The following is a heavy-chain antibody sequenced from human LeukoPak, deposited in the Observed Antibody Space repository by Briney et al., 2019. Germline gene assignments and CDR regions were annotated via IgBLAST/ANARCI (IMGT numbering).Heavy chain of an antibody. CDR1: GDSFTSSNVY. CDR2: IYSSGNT. Sequence: PSETLSLTCSVSGDSFTSSNVYWGWIRQPPGKGLEWIGTIYSSGNTYYNPSLKSRVTISVDTSENEFYLNLTSVTAADTAVYYCATGGYCSSTSCYGPRWFDPWGQGTLVTVSS. J-gene: IGHJ5*02. D-gene: IGHD2-2*01. V-gene: IGHV4-39*02. CDR3: ATGGYCSSTSCYGPRWFDP.